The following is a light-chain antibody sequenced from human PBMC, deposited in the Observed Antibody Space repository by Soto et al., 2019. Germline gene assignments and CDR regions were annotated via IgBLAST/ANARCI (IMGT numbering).Light chain of an antibody. CDR2: DVT. CDR1: SSDVGRYNY. CDR3: NSYTGTSARYA. J-gene: IGLJ1*01. Sequence: QSVLTQPASVSGSPGQSITISCTGTSSDVGRYNYVSWYQQYPGRAPKLIIFDVTNRPSGVSPRFSGSKSGNTASLTISGLQAADEADYYCNSYTGTSARYAFGNGTKVTVL. V-gene: IGLV2-14*03.